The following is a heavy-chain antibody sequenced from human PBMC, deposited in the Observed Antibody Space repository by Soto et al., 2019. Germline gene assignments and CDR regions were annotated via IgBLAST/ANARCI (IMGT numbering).Heavy chain of an antibody. Sequence: GESLKISCKGSGYSFTSYWISWVRQMPGKGLEWMGRIDPSDSYTNYSPSFQGHVTISADKSISTAYLQWSSLKASDTAMYYCARHEIPYYYDSSAHWFDPWGQGTLATVSS. CDR3: ARHEIPYYYDSSAHWFDP. J-gene: IGHJ5*02. D-gene: IGHD3-22*01. CDR1: GYSFTSYW. V-gene: IGHV5-10-1*01. CDR2: IDPSDSYT.